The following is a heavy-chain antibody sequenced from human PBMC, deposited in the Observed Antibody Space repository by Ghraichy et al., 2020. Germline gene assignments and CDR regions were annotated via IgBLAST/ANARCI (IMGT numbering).Heavy chain of an antibody. J-gene: IGHJ6*02. V-gene: IGHV4-61*02. D-gene: IGHD1-7*01. CDR3: ARGFPLELRWGYGMDV. CDR2: IYTSGST. Sequence: SETLSLTCTVSGGSISSGSYYWSWIRQPAGKGLEWIGRIYTSGSTNYNPSLKSRVTISVDTSKNQFSLKLSSVTAADTAVYYCARGFPLELRWGYGMDVWGQGTTVTVSS. CDR1: GGSISSGSYY.